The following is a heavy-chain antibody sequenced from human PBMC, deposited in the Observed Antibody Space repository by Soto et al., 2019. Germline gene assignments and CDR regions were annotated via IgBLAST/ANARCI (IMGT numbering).Heavy chain of an antibody. Sequence: SGPTLVNPTQTLTLTCTLSGFSLSTGKMCVSWIRQPPGKTLEWLARVDWDDNKYYSTSLKTRLTISKDTSKNQVVLTMTNMDPVDTATYYCARETYDSIRGSYRSGRGSWFAPWGQGTLVTVSS. CDR1: GFSLSTGKMC. CDR2: VDWDDNK. D-gene: IGHD3-16*02. V-gene: IGHV2-70*11. J-gene: IGHJ5*02. CDR3: ARETYDSIRGSYRSGRGSWFAP.